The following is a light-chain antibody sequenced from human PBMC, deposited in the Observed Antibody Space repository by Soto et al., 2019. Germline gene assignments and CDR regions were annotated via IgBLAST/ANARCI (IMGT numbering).Light chain of an antibody. V-gene: IGKV1-39*01. Sequence: IQMPPSPSSLSESVGDRFTITCRASQSISSYLNWYQQKPGKAPKLLIYAASSLQSGVPSRFSGSGSGTDFTLTISSLQPEDFATYYCQQSYSTPITFGQGTRLEI. CDR3: QQSYSTPIT. J-gene: IGKJ5*01. CDR1: QSISSY. CDR2: AAS.